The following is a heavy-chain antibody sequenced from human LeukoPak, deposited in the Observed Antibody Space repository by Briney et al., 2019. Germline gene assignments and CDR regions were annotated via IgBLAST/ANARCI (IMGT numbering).Heavy chain of an antibody. Sequence: SETLSLTCTVSGGSISSDYWSWIRQSPGKGLEWIGYVHYSGSTNYNPSLMSRLTLSLDTSKNQFSLKLRSLTAADTAVYYCARWNYDIWTGHRYFDYWGQGTLVIVSS. CDR3: ARWNYDIWTGHRYFDY. V-gene: IGHV4-59*01. J-gene: IGHJ4*02. D-gene: IGHD3/OR15-3a*01. CDR2: VHYSGST. CDR1: GGSISSDY.